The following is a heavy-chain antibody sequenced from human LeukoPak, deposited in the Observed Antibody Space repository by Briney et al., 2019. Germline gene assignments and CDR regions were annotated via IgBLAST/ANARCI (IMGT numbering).Heavy chain of an antibody. J-gene: IGHJ6*03. CDR1: GFTFSSYS. V-gene: IGHV3-21*01. Sequence: GGSLRLSCAASGFTFSSYSMNWVRQAPGKGLEWVSSISSSSSYIYYADSVKGRFTISRDDAKNSLYLQMNSLRAEDTAVYYCARDSSSSWYYYYYMDVWGKGTTVTVSS. D-gene: IGHD6-13*01. CDR2: ISSSSSYI. CDR3: ARDSSSSWYYYYYMDV.